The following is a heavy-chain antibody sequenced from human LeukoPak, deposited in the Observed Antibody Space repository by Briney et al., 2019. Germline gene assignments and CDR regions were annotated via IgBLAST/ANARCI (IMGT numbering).Heavy chain of an antibody. Sequence: SETLSLTCAVSGGSISSSNWWSWVRQPPGKGLEWIGEIYHSGITNYNPSLKSRVIISIDTSKNQFSLKLSSVTAADTAVFYCARHKMVRGIGYYYYMDVWGKGTTVTISS. J-gene: IGHJ6*03. CDR2: IYHSGIT. CDR1: GGSISSSNW. CDR3: ARHKMVRGIGYYYYMDV. D-gene: IGHD3-10*01. V-gene: IGHV4-4*02.